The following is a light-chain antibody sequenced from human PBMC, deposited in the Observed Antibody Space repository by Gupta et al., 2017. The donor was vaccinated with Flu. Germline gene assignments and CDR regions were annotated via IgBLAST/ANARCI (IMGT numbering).Light chain of an antibody. CDR2: VVS. Sequence: KTARITCGGNNIGSKSVHWCQQRPGQAPLVPGQVVSDRPSGIPERFSGSNSGNTATLTTSTVEAGDEADDDEHVCDSSSDHFWVFGGGTKLTVL. CDR3: HVCDSSSDHFWV. CDR1: NIGSKS. V-gene: IGLV3-21*03. J-gene: IGLJ3*02.